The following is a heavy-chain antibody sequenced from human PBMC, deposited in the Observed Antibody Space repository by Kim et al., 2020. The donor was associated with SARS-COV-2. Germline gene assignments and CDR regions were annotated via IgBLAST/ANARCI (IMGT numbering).Heavy chain of an antibody. Sequence: GGSLRLSCAASGFTFSSYWMHWVRQAPGKGLLWVSRINSDGSSTSYADSVKGRFTISRDNAKNTLYLQMNSLRAEDTAVYYCARPTFPYSSGWYGSYYYYGMDVWGQGTTVTVSS. J-gene: IGHJ6*02. CDR2: INSDGSST. CDR3: ARPTFPYSSGWYGSYYYYGMDV. CDR1: GFTFSSYW. V-gene: IGHV3-74*01. D-gene: IGHD6-19*01.